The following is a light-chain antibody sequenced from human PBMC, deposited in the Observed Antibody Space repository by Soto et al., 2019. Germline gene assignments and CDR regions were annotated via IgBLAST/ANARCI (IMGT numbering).Light chain of an antibody. V-gene: IGKV3-20*01. CDR1: QNIRSNY. CDR2: GAS. Sequence: ETVLTQSPGTLSLSPGGRATLSCRASQNIRSNYLAWYRQTPGQAPRLLIYGASNRATGIADRFSGSVSGTDFTLITSRLEPEDFALYYCQQYGSSPWTFGKGTKVEIK. CDR3: QQYGSSPWT. J-gene: IGKJ1*01.